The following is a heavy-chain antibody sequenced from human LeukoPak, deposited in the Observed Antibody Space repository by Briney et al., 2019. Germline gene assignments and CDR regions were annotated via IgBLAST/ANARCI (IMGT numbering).Heavy chain of an antibody. V-gene: IGHV4-61*02. CDR1: GGSISSGSYY. Sequence: PSQTLSLTCTVSGGSISSGSYYWSWIRQPAGKGLEWIGRIYTSGSTNYNPSLKSRVTISVDKSKNQFSLKLSSVTAADTAVYYCARRSAVRYSLDYWGQGTLVTVSS. J-gene: IGHJ4*02. D-gene: IGHD2-21*01. CDR2: IYTSGST. CDR3: ARRSAVRYSLDY.